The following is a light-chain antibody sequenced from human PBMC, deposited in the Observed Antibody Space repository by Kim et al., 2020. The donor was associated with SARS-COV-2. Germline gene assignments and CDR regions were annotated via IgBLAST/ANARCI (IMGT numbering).Light chain of an antibody. CDR3: QQRSNWPPIT. Sequence: SPGEIATLSCRARQSVSSYLAWYQQKPGQAPRLLIYDASNRATGIPARFSGSGSGTDFTLTISSLEPEDFAVYYCQQRSNWPPITVGQGTRLEIK. V-gene: IGKV3-11*01. CDR2: DAS. J-gene: IGKJ5*01. CDR1: QSVSSY.